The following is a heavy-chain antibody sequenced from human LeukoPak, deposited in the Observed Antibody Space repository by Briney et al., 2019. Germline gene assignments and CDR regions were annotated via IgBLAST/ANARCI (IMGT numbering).Heavy chain of an antibody. CDR1: GVTFSSYA. CDR2: IIPIFGTA. J-gene: IGHJ3*02. D-gene: IGHD6-13*01. V-gene: IGHV1-69*13. Sequence: SVTVSCTASGVTFSSYAISWVRQAPGQGLEWMGGIIPIFGTANYAQKFQGRVTITADESTSTAYMELSSLRSEDTAVYYCATAAAGNSDAFDIWGQGTMVTVSS. CDR3: ATAAAGNSDAFDI.